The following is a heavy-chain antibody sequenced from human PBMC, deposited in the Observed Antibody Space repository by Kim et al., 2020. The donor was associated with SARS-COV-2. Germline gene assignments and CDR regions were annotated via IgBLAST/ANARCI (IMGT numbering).Heavy chain of an antibody. V-gene: IGHV3-23*05. J-gene: IGHJ5*02. Sequence: YAESVKGPFTISSDDSKSTLFLQMDSLRVDDTAIYYCAKVTMNRGLRWFDTWGQGTRVTVSS. D-gene: IGHD3-10*01. CDR3: AKVTMNRGLRWFDT.